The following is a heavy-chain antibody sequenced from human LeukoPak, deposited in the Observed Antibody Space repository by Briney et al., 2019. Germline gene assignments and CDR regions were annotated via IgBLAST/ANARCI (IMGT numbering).Heavy chain of an antibody. CDR3: ARGYPSSGSTFGY. V-gene: IGHV4-61*02. D-gene: IGHD3-10*01. CDR1: GGSISSGSYY. CDR2: IYTSGST. J-gene: IGHJ4*02. Sequence: PSETLSLTCTVSGGSISSGSYYWSWIRQPARKGLEWIGRIYTSGSTNYNPSLKSRVTISVDTSKNQFSLKLSSVTAADTAVYYCARGYPSSGSTFGYWGQGTLVTVSS.